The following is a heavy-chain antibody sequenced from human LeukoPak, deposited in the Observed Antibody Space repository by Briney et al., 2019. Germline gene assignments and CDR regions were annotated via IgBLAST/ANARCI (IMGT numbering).Heavy chain of an antibody. Sequence: TSETLSLTCTVSGGSISSYYWSWIRQPPGKGLEWIGYIYYSGSTNYNPSLNSRVTISVDTSKNQFSLKLSSVAAADTAVYYCARDRPSYSSSSGFDYRGQGTLVTVSS. CDR1: GGSISSYY. J-gene: IGHJ4*02. V-gene: IGHV4-59*01. CDR3: ARDRPSYSSSSGFDY. D-gene: IGHD6-6*01. CDR2: IYYSGST.